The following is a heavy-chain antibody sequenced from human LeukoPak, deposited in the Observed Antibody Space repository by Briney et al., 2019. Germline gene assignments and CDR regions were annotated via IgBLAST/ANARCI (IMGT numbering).Heavy chain of an antibody. J-gene: IGHJ3*02. Sequence: SETLSLTCTVSGGSISSSSYYWGWIRQPPGKGLEWIGSIYYSGSTYYNPSLKSRVTISVDTSKNQFSLKLSSVTAADTAVYYCARGGVVVGPYDAFDIWGQGTMVTVSS. CDR2: IYYSGST. D-gene: IGHD2-15*01. CDR1: GGSISSSSYY. CDR3: ARGGVVVGPYDAFDI. V-gene: IGHV4-39*07.